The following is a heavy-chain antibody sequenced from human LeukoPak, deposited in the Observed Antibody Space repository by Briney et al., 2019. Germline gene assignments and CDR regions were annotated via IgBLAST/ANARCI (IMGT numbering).Heavy chain of an antibody. J-gene: IGHJ4*02. CDR2: IAYNGIP. CDR1: GGSISTYY. CDR3: ARERHGHPFDS. V-gene: IGHV4-59*01. Sequence: VKPSETLSLTCTVSGGSISTYYWSWIRQSPGKGLEWIGYIAYNGIPNYNPSLKSRLTISRDTSKNQFSLNLSSVTAADTAVYYCARERHGHPFDSWGQGTLVTVSS.